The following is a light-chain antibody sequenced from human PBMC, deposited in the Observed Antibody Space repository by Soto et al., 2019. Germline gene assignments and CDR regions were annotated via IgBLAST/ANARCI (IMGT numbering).Light chain of an antibody. CDR3: QPYNSYCT. Sequence: DIQMTQSPSTLSASVGDRVTITCRASQSISSWLAWYQKKPGKATKLLIYDASSLESGVQSRFSARVSGTKFTLAISSSQYYYFATYYCQPYNSYCTFRQGTKVEFK. J-gene: IGKJ1*01. CDR1: QSISSW. CDR2: DAS. V-gene: IGKV1-5*01.